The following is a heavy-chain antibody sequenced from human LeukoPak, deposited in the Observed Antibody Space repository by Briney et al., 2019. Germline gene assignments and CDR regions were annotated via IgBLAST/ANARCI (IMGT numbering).Heavy chain of an antibody. Sequence: GGSLRLSCTASGFTFGDHAMRWVRQAPGKGLEWVGFIRSKAYGGTTEYAASVKCRFTISRDDSKSIAYLQMNSLKTEDTAVYYCTSFDYYDSSVYYFDFWGQGTLVTVSS. CDR1: GFTFGDHA. J-gene: IGHJ4*02. CDR3: TSFDYYDSSVYYFDF. V-gene: IGHV3-49*04. CDR2: IRSKAYGGTT. D-gene: IGHD3-22*01.